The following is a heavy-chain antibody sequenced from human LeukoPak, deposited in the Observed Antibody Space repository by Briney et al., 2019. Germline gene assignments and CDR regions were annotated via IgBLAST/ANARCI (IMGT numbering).Heavy chain of an antibody. Sequence: PGGSLRLSCAASGFTFSSVSMCWVRQIPGKGLEWVGRIKSDSDGGTTDYAAPVKGRFTISRDDSKNTLFLQVNSLKIEDTAVYYCTTVTLRPVGLWGQGTLDTVSS. CDR3: TTVTLRPVGL. CDR1: GFTFSSVS. V-gene: IGHV3-15*05. J-gene: IGHJ4*02. CDR2: IKSDSDGGTT. D-gene: IGHD3-10*01.